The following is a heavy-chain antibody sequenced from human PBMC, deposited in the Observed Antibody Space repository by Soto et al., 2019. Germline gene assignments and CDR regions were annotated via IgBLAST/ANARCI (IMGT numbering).Heavy chain of an antibody. Sequence: QVQLQESGPGLVKPSGTLSLTCAVSSGTISSSNWWTWVRQPPGKGLEWIGEINQSGSPNYNPSRRSRVTIAVDKSKSQFFLKLRSVTAADTAIYYCAGLGMVAAHREFDPWGQGTLVTVSS. D-gene: IGHD2-15*01. CDR2: INQSGSP. CDR3: AGLGMVAAHREFDP. V-gene: IGHV4-4*02. J-gene: IGHJ5*02. CDR1: SGTISSSNW.